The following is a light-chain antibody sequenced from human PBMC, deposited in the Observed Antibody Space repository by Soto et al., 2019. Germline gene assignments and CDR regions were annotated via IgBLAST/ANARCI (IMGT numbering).Light chain of an antibody. Sequence: EIVLTQSPGTLSLSPGERATLSCRASQSVSSNYLAWYQQKPGQAPRLLIYDASSRATGIPDRISGSGSGTDFTLTISRLEPEDFVVYYWQQYGSSPLTFGGGTKVEIK. V-gene: IGKV3-20*01. CDR1: QSVSSNY. CDR2: DAS. CDR3: QQYGSSPLT. J-gene: IGKJ4*01.